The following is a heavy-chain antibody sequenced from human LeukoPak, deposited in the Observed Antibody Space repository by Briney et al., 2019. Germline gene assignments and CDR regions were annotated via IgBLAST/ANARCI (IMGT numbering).Heavy chain of an antibody. CDR2: ISSSSSYI. D-gene: IGHD6-25*01. CDR3: ARDRRARGPIDY. J-gene: IGHJ4*02. CDR1: GFTFSSYS. Sequence: GGSLRLSCAASGFTFSSYSMNWVRQAPGKGLEWVSSISSSSSYIYYADSVKGRFTISRDNAKNSLYLQMNSLRAEDTAVYYCARDRRARGPIDYWGQGTLVTVPS. V-gene: IGHV3-21*01.